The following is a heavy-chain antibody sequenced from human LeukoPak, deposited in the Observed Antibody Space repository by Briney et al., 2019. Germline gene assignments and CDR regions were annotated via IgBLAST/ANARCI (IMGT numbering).Heavy chain of an antibody. Sequence: GGSLRLSCAASGFTFSSSAMSWVRQAPGKGLEWVSAISGSGGSTYYADSVKGRFTISRDNSKNTLYLQMNSLRAEDTAVYYCAKDRGNGYNYYYYGMDVWGPGTTVTVSS. D-gene: IGHD5-24*01. CDR1: GFTFSSSA. J-gene: IGHJ6*02. CDR3: AKDRGNGYNYYYYGMDV. V-gene: IGHV3-23*01. CDR2: ISGSGGST.